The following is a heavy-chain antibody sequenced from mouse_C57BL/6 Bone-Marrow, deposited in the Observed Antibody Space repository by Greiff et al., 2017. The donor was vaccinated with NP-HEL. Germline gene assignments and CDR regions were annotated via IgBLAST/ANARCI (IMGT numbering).Heavy chain of an antibody. CDR2: IRNKANNPAT. CDR3: TRHAMDY. J-gene: IGHJ4*01. Sequence: VQLKESGGGLVQPGGSMKLSCAASGFTFSDAWLDWVRQSPEKGLEWVAEIRNKANNPATYYAESVKGRFTISRDDSKSSVYLQMNSLRAEDTGIYYCTRHAMDYWGQGTSVTVSS. V-gene: IGHV6-6*01. CDR1: GFTFSDAW.